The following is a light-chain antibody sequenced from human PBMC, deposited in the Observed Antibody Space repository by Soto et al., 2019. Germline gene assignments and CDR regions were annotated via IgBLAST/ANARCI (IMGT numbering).Light chain of an antibody. CDR1: QSLLHSDGKTY. Sequence: DIVMTQTPLSLSVTPGQPASISCKASQSLLHSDGKTYLYWYLQKPGQSPQLLIYEVSSRFSGVPDRFSGSGSGTEFTLTISRLEPEDFAVYYCQQYGSSSWTFGQGTKV. CDR2: EVS. J-gene: IGKJ1*01. V-gene: IGKV2-29*01. CDR3: QQYGSSSWT.